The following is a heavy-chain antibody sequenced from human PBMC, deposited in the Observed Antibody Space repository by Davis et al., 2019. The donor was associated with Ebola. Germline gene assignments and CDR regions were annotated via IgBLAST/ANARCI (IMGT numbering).Heavy chain of an antibody. CDR3: ARGGGSTHSGIDY. Sequence: KLQGRVTMTTDTSTSTAYMELRSLRSDDTAVYYCARGGGSTHSGIDYWGQGTLVTVSS. D-gene: IGHD3-10*01. J-gene: IGHJ4*02. V-gene: IGHV1-18*01.